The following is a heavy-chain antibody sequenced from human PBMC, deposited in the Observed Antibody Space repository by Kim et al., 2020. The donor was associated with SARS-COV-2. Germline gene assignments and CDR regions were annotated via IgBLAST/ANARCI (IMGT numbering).Heavy chain of an antibody. CDR3: AKSVTTIFYDAFDI. V-gene: IGHV3-23*01. J-gene: IGHJ3*02. D-gene: IGHD4-17*01. Sequence: AGAVKGLFTISRDNSSNTLYLQVNSLRAEDTAVYYCAKSVTTIFYDAFDIWGQGTMVTVSS.